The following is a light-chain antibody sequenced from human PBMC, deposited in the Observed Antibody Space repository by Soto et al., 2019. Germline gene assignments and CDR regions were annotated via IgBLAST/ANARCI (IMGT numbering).Light chain of an antibody. V-gene: IGKV1-9*01. J-gene: IGKJ5*01. CDR1: QGISSY. CDR2: GAS. Sequence: DIQLTQSPSFLSASVGDRVTITCRASQGISSYLAWYQQKPGKAPKLLIYGASTLQSGVPSRFSGSGSGTEFTLTISSLQPEDFATSYCQQLNSYPITFGQGTRLEIK. CDR3: QQLNSYPIT.